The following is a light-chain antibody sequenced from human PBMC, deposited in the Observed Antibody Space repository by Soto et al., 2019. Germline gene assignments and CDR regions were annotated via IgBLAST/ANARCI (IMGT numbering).Light chain of an antibody. Sequence: AIPMTQSPSSLSASVGDRVTITCRASQGIRNDLGWYQQKPGKAPKLLIYGASSLQIGVPSRFSGSGSGTDFTLTISSLQPEDFATYYCLQDYNYPWTFGQGTKVEIK. CDR2: GAS. J-gene: IGKJ1*01. V-gene: IGKV1-6*01. CDR3: LQDYNYPWT. CDR1: QGIRND.